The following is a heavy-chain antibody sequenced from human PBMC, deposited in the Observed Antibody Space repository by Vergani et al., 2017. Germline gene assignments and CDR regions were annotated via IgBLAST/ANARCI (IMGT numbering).Heavy chain of an antibody. CDR3: ARDXWERWLQLGSYYYYGMDV. Sequence: VQLVESGGGVVQPGRSLRLSCAASGFTFSSYGMHWVRQAPGKGLEWVAVISYDGSNKYYADSVKGRFTISRDNSKNSLYLQMNSLRAEDTAVYYCARDXWERWLQLGSYYYYGMDVWGQGTTVTVSS. V-gene: IGHV3-30*03. CDR2: ISYDGSNK. J-gene: IGHJ6*02. D-gene: IGHD5-24*01. CDR1: GFTFSSYG.